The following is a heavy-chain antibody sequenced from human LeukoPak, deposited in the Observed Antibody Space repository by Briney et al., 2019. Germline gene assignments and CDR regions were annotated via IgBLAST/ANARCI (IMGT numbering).Heavy chain of an antibody. CDR3: ASDEGNYFDY. J-gene: IGHJ4*02. CDR1: GFTFSSYI. Sequence: GVSLRLSCAASGFTFSSYIMNWVRQAPGKGLEWVASISRNSTYIHYADSVKGRFTISRDNARNSLFLQMNSLRAEDTAIYYCASDEGNYFDYWGQGTLVTVSS. V-gene: IGHV3-21*01. CDR2: ISRNSTYI.